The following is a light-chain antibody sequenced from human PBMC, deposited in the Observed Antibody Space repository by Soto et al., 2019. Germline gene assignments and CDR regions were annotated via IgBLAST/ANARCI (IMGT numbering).Light chain of an antibody. CDR1: QDLNNW. CDR3: QQYNGYPWT. Sequence: DIQVTQSPSTLSASVGDRVTITCRASQDLNNWLAWFQQKPGKAPTLLIYKASGLESGVPSRFSGSGSGTEFTLTISRLQPDDFSTYYCQQYNGYPWTFGQGTKVEIK. J-gene: IGKJ1*01. V-gene: IGKV1-5*03. CDR2: KAS.